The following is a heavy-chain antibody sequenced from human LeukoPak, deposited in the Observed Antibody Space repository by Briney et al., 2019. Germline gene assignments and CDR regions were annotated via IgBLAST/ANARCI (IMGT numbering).Heavy chain of an antibody. CDR2: INHSGST. CDR3: ARPSPPLVT. Sequence: SETLSLTCAVYGGSFSGYYWSWIRQPPGKGLEWIGEINHSGSTNYNPSLKSRVTISIDTSKNQFSLKLSSVTAADTAVYYCARPSPPLVTWGQGTMVTVSS. J-gene: IGHJ3*01. CDR1: GGSFSGYY. V-gene: IGHV4-34*01. D-gene: IGHD2/OR15-2a*01.